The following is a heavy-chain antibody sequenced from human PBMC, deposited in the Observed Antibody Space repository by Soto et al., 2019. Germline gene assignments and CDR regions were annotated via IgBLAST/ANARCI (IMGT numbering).Heavy chain of an antibody. V-gene: IGHV4-31*03. D-gene: IGHD2-15*01. J-gene: IGHJ3*02. CDR1: GGSISSDNYF. CDR2: IDYIGRA. CDR3: SREVKSAAASDACDI. Sequence: QVQLQESGPGLVTPSQTLSLTCTVSGGSISSDNYFWSWIRQHPGKGLEWIGYIDYIGRAYYNPSLKSRVTTSVDTYNNQLSLRLSSVTVADTATYYCSREVKSAAASDACDIWGQGTVDTGTS.